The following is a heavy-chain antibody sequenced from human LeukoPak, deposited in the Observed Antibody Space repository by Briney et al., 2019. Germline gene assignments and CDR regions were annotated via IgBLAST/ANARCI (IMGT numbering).Heavy chain of an antibody. D-gene: IGHD6-19*01. Sequence: GGSLRLSCAASGFIVSNDYMMWVRQAPGEGLEWVANIKQDGSEKYYVDSVKGRFTISRDNAKNSLYLQMNSLRAEDTAVYYCARDVVDDGIAVAAPIWNYWGQGTLVTVSS. V-gene: IGHV3-7*01. J-gene: IGHJ4*02. CDR2: IKQDGSEK. CDR1: GFIVSNDY. CDR3: ARDVVDDGIAVAAPIWNY.